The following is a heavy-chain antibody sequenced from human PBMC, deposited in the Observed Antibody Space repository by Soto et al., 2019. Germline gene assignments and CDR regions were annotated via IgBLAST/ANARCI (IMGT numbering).Heavy chain of an antibody. V-gene: IGHV3-30-3*01. J-gene: IGHJ3*02. CDR1: GFTFSSYA. CDR3: ARDWLSDYDSSGYSDAFDI. Sequence: QVQLVESGGGVVQPGRSLRLSCAASGFTFSSYAMHWVRQAPGKGLEWVAVISYDGSNKYYADSVKGRFTISRDNSKNTLYLQMNSLRAEDTAVYYCARDWLSDYDSSGYSDAFDIWGQGTMVTVSS. CDR2: ISYDGSNK. D-gene: IGHD3-22*01.